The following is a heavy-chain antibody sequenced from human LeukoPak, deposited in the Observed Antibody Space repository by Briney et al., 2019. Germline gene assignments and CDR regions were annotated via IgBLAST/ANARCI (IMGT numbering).Heavy chain of an antibody. CDR3: ASSPRIVGRLDYYYYMDV. CDR2: IIPIFGSA. J-gene: IGHJ6*03. Sequence: ASVRVSCKASGLTLSTYAISWVRQAPGQGLEWMGGIIPIFGSAHYTQKFQDRVTITTEESTTIAYMELSSLRSEDTAVYYCASSPRIVGRLDYYYYMDVWGKGTTVTVSS. CDR1: GLTLSTYA. D-gene: IGHD6-6*01. V-gene: IGHV1-69*05.